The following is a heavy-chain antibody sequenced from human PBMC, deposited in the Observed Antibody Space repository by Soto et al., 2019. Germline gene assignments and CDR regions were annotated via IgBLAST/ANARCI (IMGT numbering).Heavy chain of an antibody. CDR2: IFYTGST. J-gene: IGHJ4*02. D-gene: IGHD6-19*01. V-gene: IGHV4-59*11. CDR1: GGSISGHY. CDR3: ARVGSSGWSPDY. Sequence: ESLSLTCTVSGGSISGHYWIWIRQSPGRGLEWIGYIFYTGSTNYNPSLKSRVTLSVDTSKNQFSLRLSSVTAADTAVYYCARVGSSGWSPDYWGQGTLVTVSS.